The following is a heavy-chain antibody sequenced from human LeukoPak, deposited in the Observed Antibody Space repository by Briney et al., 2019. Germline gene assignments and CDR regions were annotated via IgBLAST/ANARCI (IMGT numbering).Heavy chain of an antibody. D-gene: IGHD1-1*01. CDR2: TYYRSKWYN. Sequence: SQTLSLTCAISGDSVSSNSAAWIWIRQSPSRGLEWLGRTYYRSKWYNDYAVSVKSRITINPDTSKNQFSLQLNSVTPEDTDVYYCARAVSTSLRSTAYWGQGTLVTVSS. J-gene: IGHJ4*02. CDR3: ARAVSTSLRSTAY. V-gene: IGHV6-1*01. CDR1: GDSVSSNSAA.